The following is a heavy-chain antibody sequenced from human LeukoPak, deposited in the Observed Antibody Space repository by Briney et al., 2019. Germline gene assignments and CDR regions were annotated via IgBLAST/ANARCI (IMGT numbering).Heavy chain of an antibody. J-gene: IGHJ4*02. CDR3: AKRLSGSYSEIDY. CDR1: GLSVSSNY. Sequence: GGSLRLSCAASGLSVSSNYMSWVRQVPGKGLEWVSILYSGGTTDYADSVKGRFTISRDNSKNTLYLQMNSLRAEDTAVYYCAKRLSGSYSEIDYWGQGTLVTVSS. CDR2: LYSGGTT. D-gene: IGHD1-26*01. V-gene: IGHV3-53*01.